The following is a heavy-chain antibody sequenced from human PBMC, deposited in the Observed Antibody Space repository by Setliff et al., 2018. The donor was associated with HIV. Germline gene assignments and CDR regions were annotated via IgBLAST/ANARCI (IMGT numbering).Heavy chain of an antibody. Sequence: SETLSLTCTVSGGSIRSSSSYWGWIRQPPGKGLEWIGIIYYSGSTYYKPSLKSRVTISVDTSKNQFSLKLNSVTAADTAVYYCARVPSAGVRGRPDLYHWFDPWGQGTLVTVSS. V-gene: IGHV4-39*01. CDR1: GGSIRSSSSY. CDR2: IYYSGST. J-gene: IGHJ5*02. D-gene: IGHD3-3*01. CDR3: ARVPSAGVRGRPDLYHWFDP.